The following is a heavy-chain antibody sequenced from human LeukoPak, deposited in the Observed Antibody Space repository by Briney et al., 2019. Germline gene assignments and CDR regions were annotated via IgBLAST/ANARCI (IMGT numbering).Heavy chain of an antibody. J-gene: IGHJ3*02. Sequence: SETLSLTCAVSGGSISSYYWSWIRQPPGKGLEWIGYIYNGDTNYNPSLKSRVTISVDTSKNQFSLKLSSVTAADTAVYYCARYRAFDIWGQGTMVTASS. V-gene: IGHV4-59*01. CDR3: ARYRAFDI. CDR2: IYNGDT. CDR1: GGSISSYY.